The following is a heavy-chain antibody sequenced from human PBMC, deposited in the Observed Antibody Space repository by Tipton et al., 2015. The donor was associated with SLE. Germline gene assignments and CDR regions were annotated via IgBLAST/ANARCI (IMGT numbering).Heavy chain of an antibody. CDR1: GGSISSYY. D-gene: IGHD3-22*01. CDR2: IYTSGST. CDR3: ARDPHYYDSSEGFDY. V-gene: IGHV4-4*07. J-gene: IGHJ4*02. Sequence: TLSLTCTVSGGSISSYYWSWIRQPAGKGLEWIGCIYTSGSTNYNPSLKSRVTISVDTSKNQFSLKLSSVTAADTAVYYCARDPHYYDSSEGFDYWGQGTLVTVSS.